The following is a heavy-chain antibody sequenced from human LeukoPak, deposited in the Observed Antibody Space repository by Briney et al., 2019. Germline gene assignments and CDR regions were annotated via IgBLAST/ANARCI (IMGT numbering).Heavy chain of an antibody. Sequence: KSSETLSLTCTVSGGSISSGGYYWSWIRQYPGKGLEWIGYIYYSGSTYYNPSLKSRVTISVDTSKKQLSLKLSSVTAADTAVYYCARVVSSGWYRDAFDIWGQGTMVTVSS. V-gene: IGHV4-31*03. D-gene: IGHD6-19*01. J-gene: IGHJ3*02. CDR2: IYYSGST. CDR3: ARVVSSGWYRDAFDI. CDR1: GGSISSGGYY.